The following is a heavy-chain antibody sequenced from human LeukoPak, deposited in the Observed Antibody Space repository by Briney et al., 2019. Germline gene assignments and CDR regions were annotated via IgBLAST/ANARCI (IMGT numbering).Heavy chain of an antibody. CDR1: GYTFTSYG. Sequence: ASVTVSCKASGYTFTSYGISWVRQAPGQGLEWMGWISAYNGNTNYAQKLQGRVTMTTDTSTSTAYMELRSLRSDDTAVYYCARDPTIFYYDSSGSVGRFDPWGQGTLVTVSS. J-gene: IGHJ5*02. CDR2: ISAYNGNT. V-gene: IGHV1-18*01. D-gene: IGHD3-22*01. CDR3: ARDPTIFYYDSSGSVGRFDP.